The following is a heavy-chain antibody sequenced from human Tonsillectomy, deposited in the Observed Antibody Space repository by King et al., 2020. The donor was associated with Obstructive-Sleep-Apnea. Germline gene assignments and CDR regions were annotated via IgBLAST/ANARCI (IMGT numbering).Heavy chain of an antibody. D-gene: IGHD6-19*01. CDR1: GFTFSSYW. V-gene: IGHV3-7*03. Sequence: VQLVESGGGLVQPGGSLRLFCAASGFTFSSYWLSLVRHAPGRGLEWVANIKQDGSDKYYVESVKGRVTLSRDNAKNSLYLQMNSLRDEDTAVYYGAREAESGWYAQQEYFQHWGQGTLVTVSS. CDR3: AREAESGWYAQQEYFQH. CDR2: IKQDGSDK. J-gene: IGHJ1*01.